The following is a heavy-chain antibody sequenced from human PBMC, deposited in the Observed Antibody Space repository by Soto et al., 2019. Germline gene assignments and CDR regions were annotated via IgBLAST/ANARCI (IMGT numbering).Heavy chain of an antibody. V-gene: IGHV4-59*08. CDR3: ARSPAVTDYDY. D-gene: IGHD2-21*02. Sequence: SETLSLTCTVSGGSISSYYWSWIRQPPGKGLEWIGYIYYSGSTNYNPSLKSRVTISVDTSKNQFSLKLSSVTAADTAVYYCARSPAVTDYDYWGQGTLVTVSS. J-gene: IGHJ4*02. CDR1: GGSISSYY. CDR2: IYYSGST.